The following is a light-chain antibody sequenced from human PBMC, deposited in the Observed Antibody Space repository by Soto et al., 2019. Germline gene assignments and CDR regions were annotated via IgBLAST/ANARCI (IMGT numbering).Light chain of an antibody. J-gene: IGKJ1*01. Sequence: DIQMTQSPSSLSASVGDRVTITCRASQGINNYLAWFQQKPGKVPKLLIYAAATLQSGVPSRFSGSGSGTEFTLTISSLQPDDFATYYCQQYNSYSQTFGQGTKVDIK. V-gene: IGKV1-27*01. CDR3: QQYNSYSQT. CDR1: QGINNY. CDR2: AAA.